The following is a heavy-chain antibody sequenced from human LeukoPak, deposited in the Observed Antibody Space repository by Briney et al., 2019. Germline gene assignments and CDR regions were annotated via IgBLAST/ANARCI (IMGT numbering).Heavy chain of an antibody. CDR1: GFTFSSYW. D-gene: IGHD3-10*01. V-gene: IGHV3-7*01. Sequence: PGGPLRLSCAASGFTFSSYWMSWVRQAPGKGLEWVANIKQDGSEKYYVDSVKGRFTISRDNAKNSLYLQMNSLRAEDTAVYYCARVTYYGSGSNFDYWGQGTLVTVSS. J-gene: IGHJ4*02. CDR2: IKQDGSEK. CDR3: ARVTYYGSGSNFDY.